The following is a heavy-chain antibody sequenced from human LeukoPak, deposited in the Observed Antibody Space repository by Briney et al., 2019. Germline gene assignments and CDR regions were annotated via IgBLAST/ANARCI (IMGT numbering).Heavy chain of an antibody. CDR2: INHSGST. CDR1: GGSFSGYY. V-gene: IGHV4-34*01. CDR3: ARARGTVAIDY. D-gene: IGHD5-12*01. Sequence: SETLSLTCAVYGGSFSGYYWSWVRQPPGKGLEWIGEINHSGSTNYNPSLKSRVTVSVDTSKNQFSLKLTSVTAADTAVYYCARARGTVAIDYWGQGTLVTVSS. J-gene: IGHJ4*02.